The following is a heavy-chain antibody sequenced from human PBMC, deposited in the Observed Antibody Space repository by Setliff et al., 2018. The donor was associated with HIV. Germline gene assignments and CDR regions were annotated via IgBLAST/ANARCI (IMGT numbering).Heavy chain of an antibody. V-gene: IGHV1-18*01. CDR3: ARDDVGYCSGGSCYHLFDTFDI. J-gene: IGHJ3*02. CDR2: ICANNGNT. CDR1: GYTFTRYG. Sequence: ASVKVSCKASGYTFTRYGISWVRQAPGQGLEWMGWICANNGNTKYAQRLQGRVTMTTDTSTSTAYMDLRSLRSDDTAVYYCARDDVGYCSGGSCYHLFDTFDIWGQGTVV. D-gene: IGHD2-15*01.